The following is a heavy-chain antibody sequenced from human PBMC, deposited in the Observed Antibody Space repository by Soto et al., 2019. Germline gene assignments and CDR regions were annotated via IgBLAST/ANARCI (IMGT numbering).Heavy chain of an antibody. J-gene: IGHJ4*02. Sequence: ETLCRTGPVSGGSISSYYWTWIRQPPGKGLEWIGYIADSGTTNYSPSLKGRVTISTDTSKNQFSLKLISVTAADTAVYYCARSHPGYYYDSSSYSTDNWGQGTLVTVYS. CDR2: IADSGTT. D-gene: IGHD3-22*01. CDR1: GGSISSYY. V-gene: IGHV4-59*01. CDR3: ARSHPGYYYDSSSYSTDN.